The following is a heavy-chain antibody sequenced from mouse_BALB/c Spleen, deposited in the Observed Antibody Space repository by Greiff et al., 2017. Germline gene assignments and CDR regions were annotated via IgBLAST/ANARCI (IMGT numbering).Heavy chain of an antibody. J-gene: IGHJ4*01. Sequence: VQLQQSGPGLVQPSQSLSITCTVSGFSLTSYGVHWVRQSPGKGLEWLGVIWSGGSTDYNAAFISRLSISKDNSKSQVFFKMNSLQANDTAIYYCARKYAKRRGDFYYAMDYWGQGTSVTVSS. CDR2: IWSGGST. CDR3: ARKYAKRRGDFYYAMDY. D-gene: IGHD2-10*02. CDR1: GFSLTSYG. V-gene: IGHV2-2*02.